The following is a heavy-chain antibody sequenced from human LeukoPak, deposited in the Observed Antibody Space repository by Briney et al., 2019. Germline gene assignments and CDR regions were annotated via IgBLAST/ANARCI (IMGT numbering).Heavy chain of an antibody. CDR3: AREWYYYDQWENY. V-gene: IGHV4-61*02. D-gene: IGHD3-22*01. J-gene: IGHJ4*02. Sequence: ASETLSLTCTVSGDSISSGDYYWSWIRQPAGKGLEWIGRISSSGSTNYNPSLKSRVTISVDTSKSQFSLKLSSVTAADTAVYYCAREWYYYDQWENYWGQGTLVTVSS. CDR1: GDSISSGDYY. CDR2: ISSSGST.